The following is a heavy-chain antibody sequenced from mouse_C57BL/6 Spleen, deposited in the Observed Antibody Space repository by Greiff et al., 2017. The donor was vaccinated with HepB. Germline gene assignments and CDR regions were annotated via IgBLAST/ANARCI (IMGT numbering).Heavy chain of an antibody. D-gene: IGHD2-3*01. V-gene: IGHV2-2*01. J-gene: IGHJ2*01. Sequence: VQLQQSGPGLVQPSQSLSITCTVSGFSLTSYGVHWVRQSPGKGLEWLGVIWSGGSTDYNAAFISRLSISKDNSKSQVFFKMNSLQADDTAIYYCARNYDGYFSFFDYWGQGTTLTVSS. CDR1: GFSLTSYG. CDR2: IWSGGST. CDR3: ARNYDGYFSFFDY.